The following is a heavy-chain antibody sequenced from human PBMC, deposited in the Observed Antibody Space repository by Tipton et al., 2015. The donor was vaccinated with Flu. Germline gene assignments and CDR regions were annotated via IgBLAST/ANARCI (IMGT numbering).Heavy chain of an antibody. D-gene: IGHD2-8*01. V-gene: IGHV4-59*01. CDR3: ARDRSEVPGVLSN. Sequence: TLSLTCTVSGGSISSYYWSWIQQPPGKGLEWIGHRYYSGTTNYNPSLKSRVTISVDTSKNQFSLKLNSVTAADTAVYYCARDRSEVPGVLSNWGRGTLVTVSS. J-gene: IGHJ1*01. CDR1: GGSISSYY. CDR2: RYYSGTT.